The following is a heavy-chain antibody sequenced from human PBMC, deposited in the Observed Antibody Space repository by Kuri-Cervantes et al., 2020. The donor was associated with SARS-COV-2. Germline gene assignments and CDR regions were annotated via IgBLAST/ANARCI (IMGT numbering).Heavy chain of an antibody. CDR1: GGSISSHF. CDR3: ARRGEYSSGSFDY. D-gene: IGHD6-19*01. J-gene: IGHJ4*02. Sequence: SETLSLTFTVSGGSISSHFWSWIRQPPGKGLEWIGYIFYSGITNYNPSLKSRVTISVDTSKKQFSLKLSSVTAADTAVYYCARRGEYSSGSFDYWGQGTLVTVSS. V-gene: IGHV4-59*08. CDR2: IFYSGIT.